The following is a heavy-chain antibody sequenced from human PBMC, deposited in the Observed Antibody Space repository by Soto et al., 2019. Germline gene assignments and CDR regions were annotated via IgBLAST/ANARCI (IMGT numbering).Heavy chain of an antibody. J-gene: IGHJ4*02. Sequence: SETLSLTCTVSGGSISSYYWSWIRQPPGKGLEWIGYIYYSGSTNYNPSLKSRVTISVDTSKNQFSLKLSSVTAADTAVYYCARQDFWSGYYSYFDYWGQGTLVTVSS. V-gene: IGHV4-59*01. CDR1: GGSISSYY. D-gene: IGHD3-3*01. CDR3: ARQDFWSGYYSYFDY. CDR2: IYYSGST.